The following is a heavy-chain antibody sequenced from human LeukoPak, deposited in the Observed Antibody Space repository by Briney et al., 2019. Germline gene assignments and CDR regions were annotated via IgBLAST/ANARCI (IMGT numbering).Heavy chain of an antibody. J-gene: IGHJ3*02. V-gene: IGHV1-2*02. D-gene: IGHD1-26*01. CDR3: ARLSGSWEAFDI. Sequence: ASVKVSCKASGYTFTGYYMHRVRQAPGQGLEWMGWINPNSGGTNYAQKFQGRVTMTRDTSISTAYMELSRLRSDDTAVYYCARLSGSWEAFDIWGQGTMVTVSS. CDR1: GYTFTGYY. CDR2: INPNSGGT.